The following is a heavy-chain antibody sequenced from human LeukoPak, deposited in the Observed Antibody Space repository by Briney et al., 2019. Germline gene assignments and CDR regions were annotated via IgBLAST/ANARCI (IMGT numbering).Heavy chain of an antibody. V-gene: IGHV3-7*01. CDR1: GFTFSSYW. CDR2: INQDGGEK. D-gene: IGHD1-26*01. Sequence: PGGSLRLSCAASGFTFSSYWMSWVRQAPGKGLEWVANINQDGGEKYFVDSVKGRFTISRDNAKNSLYLQMNSLRAEDTAVYYCARAQWKPAKYYFDYWGQGTLVTVSS. J-gene: IGHJ4*02. CDR3: ARAQWKPAKYYFDY.